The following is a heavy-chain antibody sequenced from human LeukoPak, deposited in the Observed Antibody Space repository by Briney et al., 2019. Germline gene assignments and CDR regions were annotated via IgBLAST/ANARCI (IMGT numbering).Heavy chain of an antibody. CDR3: AKDLGDYTSSWSMYNWFDP. Sequence: SGGSLRLSCAASGFTFSNYAMSWVRQAPGKGLEWVSAISGSAGSTYYADSVKGRFTISRDNSKNTLYLQMNSLRAEDTAIYYCAKDLGDYTSSWSMYNWFDPWGQGTLVTVSS. V-gene: IGHV3-23*01. J-gene: IGHJ5*02. CDR2: ISGSAGST. CDR1: GFTFSNYA. D-gene: IGHD6-13*01.